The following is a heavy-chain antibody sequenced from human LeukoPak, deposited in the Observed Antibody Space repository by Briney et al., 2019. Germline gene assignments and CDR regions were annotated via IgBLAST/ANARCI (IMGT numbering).Heavy chain of an antibody. CDR3: AKIVATEGVADY. CDR1: GFTFSSYA. V-gene: IGHV3-30*04. D-gene: IGHD5-12*01. CDR2: ISYDGSNK. J-gene: IGHJ4*02. Sequence: PGGSLRLSCAASGFTFSSYAMHWVRQAPGKGLEWVAVISYDGSNKYYADSVKGRFTISRDNSKNTLYLQMNSLRAEDTAVYYCAKIVATEGVADYWGQGTLVTVSS.